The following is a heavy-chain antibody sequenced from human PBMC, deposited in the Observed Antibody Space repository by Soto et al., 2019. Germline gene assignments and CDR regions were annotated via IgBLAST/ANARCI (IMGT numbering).Heavy chain of an antibody. J-gene: IGHJ3*02. CDR1: GFTFSSYA. Sequence: QVQLVESGGGVVQPGRSLRLSCAASGFTFSSYAMHWVRQAPGKGLEWGAVISYDGSNKYYADSVKGRFTISRDNSKNTLYLQMNSLRAEDTAVYYCARDRSAGSGSFDAFDIWGQGTMVTVSS. V-gene: IGHV3-30-3*01. CDR3: ARDRSAGSGSFDAFDI. CDR2: ISYDGSNK. D-gene: IGHD1-26*01.